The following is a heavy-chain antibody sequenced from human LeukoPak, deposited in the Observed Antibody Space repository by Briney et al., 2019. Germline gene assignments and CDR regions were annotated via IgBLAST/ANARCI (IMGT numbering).Heavy chain of an antibody. CDR3: ARSRTYYYDSSGYHYGAFDY. CDR1: GFTFSSYW. D-gene: IGHD3-22*01. V-gene: IGHV3-74*01. CDR2: INSDGSST. Sequence: GGSLRLSCAASGFTFSSYWMHWVRQAPGKGLVWVSRINSDGSSTSYADSVKGRFTISRDNAKNTLYLQMNSLRAEDTAVYYCARSRTYYYDSSGYHYGAFDYWGQGTLVTVSS. J-gene: IGHJ4*02.